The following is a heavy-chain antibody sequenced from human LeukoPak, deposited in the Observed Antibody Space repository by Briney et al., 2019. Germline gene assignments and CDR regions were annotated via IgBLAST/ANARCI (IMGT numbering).Heavy chain of an antibody. V-gene: IGHV1-46*01. D-gene: IGHD2-8*01. CDR3: ARAHQYCTNGVCYFPYYYYYYGMDV. Sequence: ASVKVSCKASGYTFTIYAMHWVRQAPGQGLEWMGIINPSGGSTSYAQKFQGRVTMNRDTSTSTVYMELSSLRSEDTAVYYCARAHQYCTNGVCYFPYYYYYYGMDVWGQGTTVTVSS. CDR1: GYTFTIYA. J-gene: IGHJ6*02. CDR2: INPSGGST.